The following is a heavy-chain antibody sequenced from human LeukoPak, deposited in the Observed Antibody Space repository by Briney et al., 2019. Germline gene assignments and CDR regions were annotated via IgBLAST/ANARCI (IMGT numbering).Heavy chain of an antibody. Sequence: SETLSLTCTVSGGSISSYYWSWIRQPPGKGLEWIGYIYYSGSTNYNPSLKSRVTISVDTSKNQFSLKLSSVTAADTAVYYCARVRDFWHPHYFFDYWGQGTLVTVPS. V-gene: IGHV4-59*08. CDR3: ARVRDFWHPHYFFDY. D-gene: IGHD3-3*01. CDR1: GGSISSYY. J-gene: IGHJ4*02. CDR2: IYYSGST.